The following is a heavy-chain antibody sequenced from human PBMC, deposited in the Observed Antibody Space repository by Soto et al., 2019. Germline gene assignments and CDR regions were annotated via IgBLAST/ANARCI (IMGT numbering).Heavy chain of an antibody. CDR2: FDPEDGET. CDR1: GYTLTELS. D-gene: IGHD1-20*01. V-gene: IGHV1-24*01. CDR3: ATTPNWKSIYYYFDY. J-gene: IGHJ4*02. Sequence: ASVKVSCKVSGYTLTELSMHWVRQAPGKGLEWMGGFDPEDGETIYAQKFQGRVTMTEDTSTDTAYMELSSLRSEDTAVYYCATTPNWKSIYYYFDYWGQGTLVTVSS.